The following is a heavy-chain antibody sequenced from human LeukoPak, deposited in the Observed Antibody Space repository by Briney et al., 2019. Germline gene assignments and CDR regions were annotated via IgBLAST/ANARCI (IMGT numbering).Heavy chain of an antibody. Sequence: SETLSLTCTVSVGSIRGYYWTWIRQPAGKELEWIGRIYSSGTAYYNPSLESRVTISLDTSRNQFSLRMTSMTAADTAVYYCARGTDMTSVAAYYSFTHWGQGILVSVSS. J-gene: IGHJ4*02. CDR1: VGSIRGYY. CDR3: ARGTDMTSVAAYYSFTH. V-gene: IGHV4-4*07. D-gene: IGHD4-11*01. CDR2: IYSSGTA.